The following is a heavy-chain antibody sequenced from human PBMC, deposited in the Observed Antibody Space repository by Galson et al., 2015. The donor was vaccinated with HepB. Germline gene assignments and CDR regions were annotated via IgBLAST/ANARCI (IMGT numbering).Heavy chain of an antibody. V-gene: IGHV3-53*01. CDR3: ARWMGPRTEFDY. CDR2: IFSGTNT. J-gene: IGHJ4*02. Sequence: SLRLSCAASGFTVSSFSMSWVRQAPGKGLEWVASIFSGTNTEYLASVKGRFSISRDSSKNTLYLQMNSLRAEDTAVYYCARWMGPRTEFDYWGQGTLVTVSS. D-gene: IGHD1-26*01. CDR1: GFTVSSFS.